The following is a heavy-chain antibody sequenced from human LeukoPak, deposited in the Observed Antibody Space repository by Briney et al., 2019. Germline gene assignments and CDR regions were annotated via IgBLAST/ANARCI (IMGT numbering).Heavy chain of an antibody. J-gene: IGHJ4*02. CDR3: TTDLSSSPEHGPLMGRDY. D-gene: IGHD1-14*01. CDR1: GFTFSNAW. V-gene: IGHV3-15*01. CDR2: IKSKTDGGTT. Sequence: GGSLRLSCAASGFTFSNAWMSWVRQAPGKGLEWVGRIKSKTDGGTTDYAAPVKGRFTISRDDSKNTLYLQMNSLKTEDTAVYYCTTDLSSSPEHGPLMGRDYWGQGTLVTVSS.